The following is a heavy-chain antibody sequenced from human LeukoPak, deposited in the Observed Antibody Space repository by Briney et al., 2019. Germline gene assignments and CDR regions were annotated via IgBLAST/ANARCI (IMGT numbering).Heavy chain of an antibody. V-gene: IGHV3-21*01. J-gene: IGHJ4*02. Sequence: GGSLRLSCAASGFTFSSYSMNWVRQAPGKGLEWVSSISSSSSYIYYADSVKGRFTISRDNAKNSLYLQMNSLRAEDTAVYYCARVIEPGVIDYWGQGTLVTVSS. CDR3: ARVIEPGVIDY. CDR2: ISSSSSYI. CDR1: GFTFSSYS. D-gene: IGHD1-14*01.